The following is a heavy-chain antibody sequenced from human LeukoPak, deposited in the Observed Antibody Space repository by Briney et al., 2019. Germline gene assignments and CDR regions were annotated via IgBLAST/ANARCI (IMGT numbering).Heavy chain of an antibody. V-gene: IGHV3-21*01. J-gene: IGHJ4*02. Sequence: GGSLRLSCAASGFTFSSYSMNWVRQAPGKGLEWVSSISSSSSYIYYADSVKGRFTISRDNAKNSLSLQMNSLRAEDTAVYYCARSYPMTTVTKVDYWGQGTLVTVSS. D-gene: IGHD4-17*01. CDR3: ARSYPMTTVTKVDY. CDR2: ISSSSSYI. CDR1: GFTFSSYS.